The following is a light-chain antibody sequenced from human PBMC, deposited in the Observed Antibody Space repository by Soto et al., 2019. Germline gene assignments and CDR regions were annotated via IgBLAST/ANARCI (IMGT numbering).Light chain of an antibody. J-gene: IGKJ5*01. Sequence: DIQMTQSPSSLSASVGDRVTIICQASQDITNYLNWYQQKPGKAPNLMIYEASNLETGVPSRFRGSGSGTQSSFTISSLQPEYIATYYRQQYDNVPFTFGQGTRLEMK. CDR3: QQYDNVPFT. CDR2: EAS. CDR1: QDITNY. V-gene: IGKV1-33*01.